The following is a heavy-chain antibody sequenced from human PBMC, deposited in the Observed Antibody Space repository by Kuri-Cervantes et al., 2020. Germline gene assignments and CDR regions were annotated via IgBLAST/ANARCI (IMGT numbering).Heavy chain of an antibody. J-gene: IGHJ5*02. CDR2: INPNSGGT. V-gene: IGHV1-2*02. Sequence: ASVKVSCKASGYTFTGYYMHWVRQAPGQGLEWMGWINPNSGGTNYAQKFQGRVTMTRDTSISTAYMELSRLRSDDTAVYYCAREGSIAVNWFDPWGQGTLVTDSS. CDR3: AREGSIAVNWFDP. CDR1: GYTFTGYY. D-gene: IGHD6-6*01.